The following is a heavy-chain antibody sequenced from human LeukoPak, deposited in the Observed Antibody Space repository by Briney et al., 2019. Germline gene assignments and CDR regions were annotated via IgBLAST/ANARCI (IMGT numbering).Heavy chain of an antibody. CDR2: ISYDGSNK. V-gene: IGHV3-30*18. CDR1: GFTFSSYG. Sequence: PGGSLRLSCAASGFTFSSYGMHWVRQAPGKGLEWVAVISYDGSNKYYADSVKGRFTISRDNSKNTLYLQMNSLRAEDTAVYYCAKGPRLIGSSPGAFDIWGQGTMVTVSS. D-gene: IGHD6-6*01. J-gene: IGHJ3*02. CDR3: AKGPRLIGSSPGAFDI.